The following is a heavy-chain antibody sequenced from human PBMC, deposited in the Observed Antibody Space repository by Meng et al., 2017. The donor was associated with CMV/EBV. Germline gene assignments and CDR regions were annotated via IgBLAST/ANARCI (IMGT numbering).Heavy chain of an antibody. J-gene: IGHJ4*02. CDR1: GYTFTSYA. Sequence: SVKVSCKASGYTFTSYAMHWVRQAPGQGLEWMGGIIPILGIANYAQKFQGRVTITADKSTSTAYMELSSLRSEDTAVYYCAGGYYGSGLDYWGQGTLVTVSS. V-gene: IGHV1-69*10. CDR2: IIPILGIA. CDR3: AGGYYGSGLDY. D-gene: IGHD3-10*01.